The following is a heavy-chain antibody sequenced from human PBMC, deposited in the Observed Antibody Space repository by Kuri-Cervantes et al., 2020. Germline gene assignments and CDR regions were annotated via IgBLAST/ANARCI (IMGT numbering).Heavy chain of an antibody. CDR3: AGYSSGWRYYYYGMDV. D-gene: IGHD6-19*01. Sequence: ESLKISCTVSGGSISNYYWSWIRQPPGKGLEWIDYIYYSGSTNYNPSLKSRVTISVDTSKNQFSLKLSSVTAADTAVYYCAGYSSGWRYYYYGMDVWGQGTTVTVSS. J-gene: IGHJ6*02. CDR1: GGSISNYY. CDR2: IYYSGST. V-gene: IGHV4-59*01.